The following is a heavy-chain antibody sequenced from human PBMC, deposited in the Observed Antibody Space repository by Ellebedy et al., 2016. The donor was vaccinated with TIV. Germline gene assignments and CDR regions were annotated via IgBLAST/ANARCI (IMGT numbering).Heavy chain of an antibody. Sequence: PGGSLRLSCAASGFSFADYAMSWVRQAPGRGLEWVSSLSTRGDSTYYADSVKGRFTISRDNSNNTLFLQMDSLRAEDTAVYYCAKTRRLVPYDYWGQGTLVTVSS. CDR1: GFSFADYA. CDR2: LSTRGDST. V-gene: IGHV3-23*01. CDR3: AKTRRLVPYDY. J-gene: IGHJ4*02.